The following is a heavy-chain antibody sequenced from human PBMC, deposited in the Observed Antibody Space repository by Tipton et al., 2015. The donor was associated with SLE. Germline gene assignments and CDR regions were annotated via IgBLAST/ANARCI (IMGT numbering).Heavy chain of an antibody. CDR2: IIPIFGTA. V-gene: IGHV1-69*06. Sequence: QLVQSGAEVKKPGSSVKVSCKASGGTFSSYAISWVRQAPGQGLEWMGGIIPIFGTANYAQKFQGRVTITADKSTSTAYMELSSLRSEDTAVYYCARLGYCSGGSCVGVGAFDIWGQGTRVAVSP. J-gene: IGHJ3*02. D-gene: IGHD2-15*01. CDR3: ARLGYCSGGSCVGVGAFDI. CDR1: GGTFSSYA.